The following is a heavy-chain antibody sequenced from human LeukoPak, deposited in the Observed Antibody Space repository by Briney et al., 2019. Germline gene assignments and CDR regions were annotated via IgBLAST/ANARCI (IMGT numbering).Heavy chain of an antibody. Sequence: GASVKVSCKAYGGTFSSYAISWVRQAPGQGLEWMGKIIPILGIANYAQKFQGRVTITADKSTSTAYMELSSLRSEDTAVYYCARDAVTMVRGVKSPWGWIDYWGQGTLVTVSS. CDR2: IIPILGIA. CDR3: ARDAVTMVRGVKSPWGWIDY. CDR1: GGTFSSYA. V-gene: IGHV1-69*04. D-gene: IGHD3-10*01. J-gene: IGHJ4*02.